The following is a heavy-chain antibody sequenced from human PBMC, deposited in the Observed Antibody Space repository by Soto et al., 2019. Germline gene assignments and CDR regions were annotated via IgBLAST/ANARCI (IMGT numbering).Heavy chain of an antibody. D-gene: IGHD2-2*01. CDR3: ARDQDCSSTSCYSTAPYGMDV. V-gene: IGHV4-30-4*01. J-gene: IGHJ6*02. Sequence: SETLSLTCTVSGGSISSGDYYWSWIRQPPGKGLEWIGYIYYSGSTYYNPSLKSRVTISVDTSKNQFSLKLSSVTAADTAVYYCARDQDCSSTSCYSTAPYGMDVWGQGTTVTVS. CDR1: GGSISSGDYY. CDR2: IYYSGST.